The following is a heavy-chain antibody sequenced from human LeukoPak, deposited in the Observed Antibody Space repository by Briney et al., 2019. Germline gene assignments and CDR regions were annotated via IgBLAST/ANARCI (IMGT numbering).Heavy chain of an antibody. CDR3: ARVRPDWYFDL. CDR1: GYTYTSYY. J-gene: IGHJ2*01. V-gene: IGHV1-46*01. Sequence: ASVKVSCKASGYTYTSYYMHWVRQAPGQGLEWMGIINPSGGSTSYAQKFQGRVTMTRDTSTSTVYMELSSLRSEDTAVYYCARVRPDWYFDLWGRGTLVTVSS. CDR2: INPSGGST.